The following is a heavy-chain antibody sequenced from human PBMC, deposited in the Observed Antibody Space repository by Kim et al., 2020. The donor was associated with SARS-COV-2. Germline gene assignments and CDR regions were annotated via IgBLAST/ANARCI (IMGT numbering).Heavy chain of an antibody. CDR3: ARVHYYYGSGSYFPRWFDP. CDR2: INHSGST. D-gene: IGHD3-10*01. V-gene: IGHV4-34*01. Sequence: SETLSLTCAVYGGSFSGYYWSWIRQPPGKGLEWIGEINHSGSTNYNPSLKSRVTISVDTSKNQFSLKLSSVTAADTAVYYCARVHYYYGSGSYFPRWFDPWGQGTLVTVSS. CDR1: GGSFSGYY. J-gene: IGHJ5*02.